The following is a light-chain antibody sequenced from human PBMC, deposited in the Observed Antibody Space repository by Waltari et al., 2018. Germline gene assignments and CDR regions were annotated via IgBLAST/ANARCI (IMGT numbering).Light chain of an antibody. CDR2: VNSGGSH. Sequence: EPWKGPRFLMKVNSGGSHRKGDDIPDRFSGSGSGPERYLTVSSLQSEDEADYYCETGGHGTWVFGGGTKLTVL. J-gene: IGLJ3*02. CDR3: ETGGHGTWV. V-gene: IGLV4-69*01.